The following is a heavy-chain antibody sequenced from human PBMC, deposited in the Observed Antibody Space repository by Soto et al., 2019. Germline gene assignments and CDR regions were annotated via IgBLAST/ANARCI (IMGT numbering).Heavy chain of an antibody. CDR1: GFTFSSYG. D-gene: IGHD3-22*01. V-gene: IGHV3-30*18. CDR3: AKDLYYYDSSGGFDY. Sequence: PGWSLRLSCAASGFTFSSYGMHWVRQAPGKGLEWVADISCDGSNKYYADSVKGRFTISRDNSKNTLYLQTNSLRAEDTAVYYCAKDLYYYDSSGGFDYWGQGTLVTVSS. CDR2: ISCDGSNK. J-gene: IGHJ4*02.